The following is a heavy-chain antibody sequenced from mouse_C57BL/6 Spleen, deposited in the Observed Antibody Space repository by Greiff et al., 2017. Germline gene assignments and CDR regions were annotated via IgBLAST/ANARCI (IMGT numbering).Heavy chain of an antibody. J-gene: IGHJ3*01. V-gene: IGHV1-19*01. D-gene: IGHD2-5*01. CDR1: GFTFTDYY. CDR3: ARKESNYAFAY. Sequence: VQLKQSGPVLVKPGASVKMSCKASGFTFTDYYMNWVKQSHGKSLEWIGVINPYNGGTSYNQKFKGKATLTVDKSSSTAYMELNSLTSEDSAVYYCARKESNYAFAYWGQGTLVTVSA. CDR2: INPYNGGT.